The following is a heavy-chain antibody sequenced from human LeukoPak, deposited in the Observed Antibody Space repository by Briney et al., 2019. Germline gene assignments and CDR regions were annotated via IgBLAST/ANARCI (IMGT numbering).Heavy chain of an antibody. CDR2: INPNSGGT. CDR3: ARDPFDFWSGYLYYYYGMDV. V-gene: IGHV1-2*02. D-gene: IGHD3-3*01. J-gene: IGHJ6*02. CDR1: GYTFTGYY. Sequence: GASVKVSCKASGYTFTGYYMHWVRQAPGQGLEWMGWINPNSGGTNYAQKFQGRVTMTRDTSISTAYMELSRLRSDDTAVYYCARDPFDFWSGYLYYYYGMDVWGQGTTATVSS.